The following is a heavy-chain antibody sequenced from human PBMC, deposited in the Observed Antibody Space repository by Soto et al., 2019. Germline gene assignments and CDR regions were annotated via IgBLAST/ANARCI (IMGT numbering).Heavy chain of an antibody. D-gene: IGHD6-19*01. Sequence: PAQTLSLTCAISGDSVSSNSAAWKWIRQSPARGLEWLGRTYYRSKWYKEYAPSVKSRITINPDTSKNQFSLQLNSVRPEDTAVYYCARTVGWPDTWGQGTLVTVSS. V-gene: IGHV6-1*01. CDR3: ARTVGWPDT. CDR1: GDSVSSNSAA. CDR2: TYYRSKWYK. J-gene: IGHJ5*02.